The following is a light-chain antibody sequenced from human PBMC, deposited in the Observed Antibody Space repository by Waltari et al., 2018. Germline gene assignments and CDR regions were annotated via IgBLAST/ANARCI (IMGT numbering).Light chain of an antibody. CDR3: ETGGHGTWV. CDR2: VNSDGSH. CDR1: CAHSTNL. Sequence: QLVLTQSPSPSPSLGASLKLTSTLACAHSTNLVAWLSQHPEKGPRYLMKVNSDGSHTKGDDIPDRFSGSSSGAERYLTISSVQSEDEADYYCETGGHGTWVFGGGTKLTVL. J-gene: IGLJ3*02. V-gene: IGLV4-69*02.